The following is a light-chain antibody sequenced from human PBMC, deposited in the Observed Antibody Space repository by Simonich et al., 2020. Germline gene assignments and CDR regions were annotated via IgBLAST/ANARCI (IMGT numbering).Light chain of an antibody. CDR1: QSGLYSSNNKNY. Sequence: DIVMTQSPDSLAVSLGERPTINCKSSQSGLYSSNNKNYLAWYQQKPGQPPKLLIYWASTRESGVPDRFSGGGSGTDLTLTSSSLQAEDVAVYYCQQYYSTPPTFGQGTKVEIK. V-gene: IGKV4-1*01. CDR2: WAS. CDR3: QQYYSTPPT. J-gene: IGKJ1*01.